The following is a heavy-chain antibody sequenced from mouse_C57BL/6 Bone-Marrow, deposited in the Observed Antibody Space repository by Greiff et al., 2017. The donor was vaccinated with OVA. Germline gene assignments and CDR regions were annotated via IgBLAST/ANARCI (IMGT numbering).Heavy chain of an antibody. Sequence: VQLQESGAELARPGASVKLSCKASGYTFTSYGISWVKQRTGQGLGWIGEIYPRSGNTYYNGKFKGKATLTADKSSSTAYMELRSLTSEDSAVYFCARWDYDGAWFAYWGQGTLVTVSA. CDR3: ARWDYDGAWFAY. CDR1: GYTFTSYG. J-gene: IGHJ3*01. CDR2: IYPRSGNT. D-gene: IGHD2-4*01. V-gene: IGHV1-81*01.